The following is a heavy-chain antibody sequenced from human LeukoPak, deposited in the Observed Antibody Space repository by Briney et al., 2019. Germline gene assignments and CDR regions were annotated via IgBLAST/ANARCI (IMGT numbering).Heavy chain of an antibody. CDR1: GGSISSYY. CDR2: IYYSGST. CDR3: ARDLGNDSSGYYPSDAFDI. Sequence: SETLSLTCTVSGGSISSYYWSWIRQPPGKGLEWLGYIYYSGSTNYNPSLKSRVTISVDTSKNQFSLKLSSVTAADTAVYYCARDLGNDSSGYYPSDAFDIWGQGTMVTVSS. V-gene: IGHV4-59*01. D-gene: IGHD3-22*01. J-gene: IGHJ3*02.